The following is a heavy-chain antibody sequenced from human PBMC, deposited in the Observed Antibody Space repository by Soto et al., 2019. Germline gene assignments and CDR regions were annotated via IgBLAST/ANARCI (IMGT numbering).Heavy chain of an antibody. V-gene: IGHV1-69*12. CDR2: IVPIVDTS. Sequence: QVQLVQSGAEVRQPASSVKVSCKTSGGTFSSYAISWVRQAPGQRLEWMGGIVPIVDTSTYAQKFQGRVTITADESTSTVYMELSSLRSDDTAVYYCVRVVAIPGYPDNWGQETLVTVSS. D-gene: IGHD5-12*01. CDR1: GGTFSSYA. CDR3: VRVVAIPGYPDN. J-gene: IGHJ4*02.